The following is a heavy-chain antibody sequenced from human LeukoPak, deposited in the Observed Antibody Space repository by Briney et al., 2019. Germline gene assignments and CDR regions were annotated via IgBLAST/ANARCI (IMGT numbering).Heavy chain of an antibody. V-gene: IGHV4-34*01. D-gene: IGHD1-26*01. CDR1: GGSFSGYY. J-gene: IGHJ3*02. CDR2: INHSGST. Sequence: PSETLSLTCAVYGGSFSGYYWSWIRQPPGKGLEWIGEINHSGSTNYNPSLKSRVTISVDTSKNQFSLKLSSVTAADTAVYYCARFSIFNIVGATPDAFDIWGQGTMVTVSS. CDR3: ARFSIFNIVGATPDAFDI.